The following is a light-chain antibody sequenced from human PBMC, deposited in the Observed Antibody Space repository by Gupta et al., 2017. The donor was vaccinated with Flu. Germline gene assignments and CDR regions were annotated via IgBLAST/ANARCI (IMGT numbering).Light chain of an antibody. Sequence: SYELTPPPSVSVSPGQTARITCSGDALPNQFAYWYQQKPGQAPLLVIRKDNERPSGIPERFSGSSSGTTVTLTISGVQAEDEADYYCQSADSSETYVVFGGGTRLTVL. CDR2: KDN. V-gene: IGLV3-25*03. CDR3: QSADSSETYVV. CDR1: ALPNQF. J-gene: IGLJ2*01.